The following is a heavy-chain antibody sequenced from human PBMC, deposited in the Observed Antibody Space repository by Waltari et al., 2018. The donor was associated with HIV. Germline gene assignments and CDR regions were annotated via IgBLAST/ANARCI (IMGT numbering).Heavy chain of an antibody. Sequence: QMQLVQSGAEVKKTGSSVKVSCKASGYTFTYRYLHWVRQAPGQALEWMGWITPFNGNPNYAQKFQDRVTITRDRSMSTAYMELSSLRFEDTAMYYCARSRDYGSGKDYDMDVWGQGTTVTVSS. J-gene: IGHJ6*02. CDR3: ARSRDYGSGKDYDMDV. CDR1: GYTFTYRY. D-gene: IGHD3-10*01. CDR2: ITPFNGNP. V-gene: IGHV1-45*02.